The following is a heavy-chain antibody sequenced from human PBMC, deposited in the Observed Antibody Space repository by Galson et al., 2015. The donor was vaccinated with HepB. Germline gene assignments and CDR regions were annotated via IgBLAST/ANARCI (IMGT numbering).Heavy chain of an antibody. D-gene: IGHD6-13*01. Sequence: SVKVSCKASGYTFTDYYMHWVRQAPGQGLEWMGWINPNSGGTNYAQKFQGRVTMTRDTSINTAYMELSRLRSDDTAVYYCARAYSSNWCFDYWGQGTLVTVSS. CDR3: ARAYSSNWCFDY. J-gene: IGHJ4*02. CDR1: GYTFTDYY. CDR2: INPNSGGT. V-gene: IGHV1-2*02.